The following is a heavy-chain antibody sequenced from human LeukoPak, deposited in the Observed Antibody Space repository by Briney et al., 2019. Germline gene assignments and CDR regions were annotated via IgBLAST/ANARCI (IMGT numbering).Heavy chain of an antibody. Sequence: GASLRRSCAASGFTFNNFGMHWVRQAPGKGLEWVSFIGYEGVHKYYADSVKGRFTISKDNSKATLYLQMNSLRPEDTAVYYCAKDLHGGYSSDYWGQGTLVTVFS. CDR1: GFTFNNFG. J-gene: IGHJ4*02. D-gene: IGHD4-23*01. CDR3: AKDLHGGYSSDY. V-gene: IGHV3-30*02. CDR2: IGYEGVHK.